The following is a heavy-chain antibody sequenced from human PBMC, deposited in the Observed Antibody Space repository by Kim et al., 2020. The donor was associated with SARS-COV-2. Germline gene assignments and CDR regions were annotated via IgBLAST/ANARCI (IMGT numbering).Heavy chain of an antibody. D-gene: IGHD2-8*01. CDR1: GYTLSIFG. V-gene: IGHV1-3*01. CDR2: INPDNGNT. J-gene: IGHJ6*02. Sequence: ASVKVSCKASGYTLSIFGMHWVRQAPGQRPEWMGWINPDNGNTRYSRKFRGRVAISTGTSVSTVTMELSSLRSEDTAVYYCARDGIEPGNGMDVWGQGTTVTVSS. CDR3: ARDGIEPGNGMDV.